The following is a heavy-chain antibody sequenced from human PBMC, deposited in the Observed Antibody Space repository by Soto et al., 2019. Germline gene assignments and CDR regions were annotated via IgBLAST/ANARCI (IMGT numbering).Heavy chain of an antibody. D-gene: IGHD4-17*01. CDR3: ARESDYPTLDY. J-gene: IGHJ4*02. CDR1: GFTFSSYS. Sequence: GGSLRLSCAASGFTFSSYSMNWVRQAPGKGLEWVSYISSSSSTIYYADSVKGRFTISRDNAKNSLYLQMNSLRAEDTAVYYCARESDYPTLDYWGQGTLVTVSS. V-gene: IGHV3-48*01. CDR2: ISSSSSTI.